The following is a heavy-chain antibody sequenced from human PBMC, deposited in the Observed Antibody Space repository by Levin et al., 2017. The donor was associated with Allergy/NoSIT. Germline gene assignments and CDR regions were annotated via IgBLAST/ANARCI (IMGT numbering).Heavy chain of an antibody. CDR2: IYYSGST. Sequence: SETLSLTCTVSGGSISSYYWSWIRQPPGKGLEWIGYIYYSGSTNYSPSLKSRVTISVDTSKNQFSLKLTSVTAADTAVYYCARVMEQVNSYGYGYLELWGRGTLVTVSS. V-gene: IGHV4-59*01. CDR1: GGSISSYY. J-gene: IGHJ2*01. CDR3: ARVMEQVNSYGYGYLEL. D-gene: IGHD5-18*01.